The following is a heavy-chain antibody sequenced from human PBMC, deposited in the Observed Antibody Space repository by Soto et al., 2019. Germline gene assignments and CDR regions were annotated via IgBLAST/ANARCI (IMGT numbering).Heavy chain of an antibody. CDR3: ARDRGIAAADSVGMDV. D-gene: IGHD6-13*01. CDR1: GYTFTSYG. Sequence: GASVKVSCKASGYTFTSYGISWVRQAPGQGLEWMGWISAYNGNTNYAQKLQGRVTMTTHTSTSTAYMELRSLRSDDTAVYYCARDRGIAAADSVGMDVWGQGTTVTVSS. CDR2: ISAYNGNT. V-gene: IGHV1-18*01. J-gene: IGHJ6*02.